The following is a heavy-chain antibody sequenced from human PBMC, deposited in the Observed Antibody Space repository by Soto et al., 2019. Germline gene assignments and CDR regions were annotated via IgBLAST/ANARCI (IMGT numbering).Heavy chain of an antibody. CDR1: GYSFTNYW. CDR2: IYPGDSKT. CDR3: ARQYCTNGVCYSGFDY. V-gene: IGHV5-51*01. Sequence: GESPKISCEGSGYSFTNYWIGWVPQMPGKGLEWMGMIYPGDSKTRYSPSLQGQVTISADKSINTAYLQWRSLRASDTALYYCARQYCTNGVCYSGFDYWGHGTLVTVSS. D-gene: IGHD2-8*01. J-gene: IGHJ4*01.